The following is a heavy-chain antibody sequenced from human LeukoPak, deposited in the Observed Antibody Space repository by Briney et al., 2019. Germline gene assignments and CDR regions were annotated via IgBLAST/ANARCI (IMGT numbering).Heavy chain of an antibody. CDR2: IYYSGST. V-gene: IGHV4-39*07. CDR1: GGSISSSSYY. CDR3: AITYGDYRDY. Sequence: SETLSLTCTVSGGSISSSSYYWGWIRQPPGKGLEWIGSIYYSGSTYYNPSLKSRVTISVDTSKNQFSLKLSSVTAADTAVYYCAITYGDYRDYWGQGTLVTVSS. D-gene: IGHD4-17*01. J-gene: IGHJ4*02.